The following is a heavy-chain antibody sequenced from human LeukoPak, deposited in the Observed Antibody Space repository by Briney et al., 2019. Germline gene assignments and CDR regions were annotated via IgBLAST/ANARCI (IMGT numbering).Heavy chain of an antibody. D-gene: IGHD2-21*02. CDR1: GSKFTNYW. CDR3: GYCPGDCYIPDY. V-gene: IGHV5-10-1*01. Sequence: GASLQISCKGSGSKFTNYWINWVRQLPGKGLEWMGRIDPSDSHTYYSPSFQGHVTISADKSINTAYLQWSSLQASDTAMYYCGYCPGDCYIPDYWGQGTLVTVSS. CDR2: IDPSDSHT. J-gene: IGHJ4*02.